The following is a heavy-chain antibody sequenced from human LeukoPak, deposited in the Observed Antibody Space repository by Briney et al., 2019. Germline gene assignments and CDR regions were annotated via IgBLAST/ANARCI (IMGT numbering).Heavy chain of an antibody. V-gene: IGHV1-8*01. CDR2: MNPNSGNT. CDR1: GYTFTSYD. J-gene: IGHJ6*03. CDR3: ARGPYGSGRYPMDV. D-gene: IGHD3-10*01. Sequence: GASVKVSCKASGYTFTSYDTNWVRQATAQGLEWMGWMNPNSGNTGYAHKFEGRVTMPRNTSISTAYMELSNLRSEDTAVYYCARGPYGSGRYPMDVWGKGTKVTVSS.